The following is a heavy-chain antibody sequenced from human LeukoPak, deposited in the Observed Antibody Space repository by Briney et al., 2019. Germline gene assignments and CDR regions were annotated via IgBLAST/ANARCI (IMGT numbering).Heavy chain of an antibody. Sequence: ASVKVSCKASGYNLNTYHMHWVRQAPGQGLEWMGIITSTGTTTICAQKFQGRVTMTRDTSTSSVYMDLSSLRSDDTAVYYCATEYVRTHYFDWWGQGTLVTVSS. CDR1: GYNLNTYH. J-gene: IGHJ4*02. CDR3: ATEYVRTHYFDW. V-gene: IGHV1-46*02. D-gene: IGHD3-16*01. CDR2: ITSTGTTT.